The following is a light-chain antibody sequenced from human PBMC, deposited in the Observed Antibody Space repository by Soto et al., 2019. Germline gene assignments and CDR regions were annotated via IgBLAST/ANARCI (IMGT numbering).Light chain of an antibody. CDR2: DNN. J-gene: IGLJ2*01. Sequence: QSVLTQPPSVSAAPGQKVTISCSGSSSNIGDNYVSWYQQLPGTAPKLLIYDNNKRPSGIPDRFSASKSGTSATLGITGLQTGDEAGYYCGTWDSSLSGVVFGGGTKVTVL. CDR3: GTWDSSLSGVV. CDR1: SSNIGDNY. V-gene: IGLV1-51*01.